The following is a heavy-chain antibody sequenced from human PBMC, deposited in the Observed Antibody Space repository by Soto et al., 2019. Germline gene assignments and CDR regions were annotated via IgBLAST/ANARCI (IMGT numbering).Heavy chain of an antibody. D-gene: IGHD2-21*02. Sequence: ASVKVSCKASGYTFTGYYMHWVRQAPGQGLEWMGWISAYNGNTNYAQKLQGRVTMTTDTSTSTAYMELRSLRSDDTAVYYCARDTCGGDCSSDWGQGTLVTVSS. CDR3: ARDTCGGDCSSD. V-gene: IGHV1-18*04. CDR2: ISAYNGNT. CDR1: GYTFTGYY. J-gene: IGHJ4*02.